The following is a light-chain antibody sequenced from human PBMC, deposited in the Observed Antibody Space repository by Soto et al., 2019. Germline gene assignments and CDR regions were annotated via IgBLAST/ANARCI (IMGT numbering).Light chain of an antibody. CDR3: QQYGISQNT. Sequence: ETVMTQSPGTLSLSPGERATLSCRASQSVSSGYLAWYQQKPGQAPRLLIFGASNRATGIPDRFTGSASGTDFTLTISRLEPEDFAVYYCQQYGISQNTFGQGTILEIK. V-gene: IGKV3-20*01. J-gene: IGKJ2*01. CDR1: QSVSSGY. CDR2: GAS.